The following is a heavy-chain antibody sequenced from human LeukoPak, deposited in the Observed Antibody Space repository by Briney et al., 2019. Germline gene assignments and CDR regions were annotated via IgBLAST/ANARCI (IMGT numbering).Heavy chain of an antibody. CDR2: INHSGST. V-gene: IGHV4-39*07. J-gene: IGHJ3*02. Sequence: SETLSLTRTVSGGSISSGDYYWSWIRQPPGKGLEWIGEINHSGSTNYNPSLKSRVTISVDTSKNQFSLKLSSVTAADTAVYYCARPRRELGIARDAFDIWGQGTMVTVSS. CDR1: GGSISSGDYY. CDR3: ARPRRELGIARDAFDI. D-gene: IGHD7-27*01.